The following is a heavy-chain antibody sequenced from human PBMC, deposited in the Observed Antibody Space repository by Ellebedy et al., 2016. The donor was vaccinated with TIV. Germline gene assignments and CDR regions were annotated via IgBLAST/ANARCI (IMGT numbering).Heavy chain of an antibody. CDR1: GFTFASDI. CDR2: ISSIGSHI. J-gene: IGHJ4*02. D-gene: IGHD7-27*01. V-gene: IGHV3-21*04. Sequence: GESLKISCVGSGFTFASDIMNWVRQPPGKGLEWVSSISSIGSHIFYADSVQGRFTISSDNSKTTLYLQVKSLRAGATAVYYCAKDPSDWGLFDYWGQGTLVTVSS. CDR3: AKDPSDWGLFDY.